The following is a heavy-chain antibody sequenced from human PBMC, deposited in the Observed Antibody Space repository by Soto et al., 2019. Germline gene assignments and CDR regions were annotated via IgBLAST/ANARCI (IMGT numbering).Heavy chain of an antibody. CDR2: IIPVFGRP. Sequence: QVHLVQSGGEVKKPGSSVKVSCTAFGGTFNTYVISWVRQAPRQGLEWMGRIIPVFGRPNYAQRFQGRVTITADESTSTVYMELSSLTSGDTALYYCARDRFLYGDYPIFDIWGQGALVTVSS. D-gene: IGHD4-17*01. J-gene: IGHJ4*02. CDR1: GGTFNTYV. V-gene: IGHV1-69*01. CDR3: ARDRFLYGDYPIFDI.